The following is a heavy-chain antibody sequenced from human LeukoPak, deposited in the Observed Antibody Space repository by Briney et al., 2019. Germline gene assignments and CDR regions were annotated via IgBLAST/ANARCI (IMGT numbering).Heavy chain of an antibody. CDR1: GFTFSSYS. Sequence: GGSLRLSCAASGFTFSSYSMNWVRQAPGKGLEWVSYISSSSSTIYYADSVKGRLTISRDNAKNSLYLQMNSLRAEDTAVYYCARDLPGYGGGYWGQGTLVTVSS. D-gene: IGHD3-16*01. V-gene: IGHV3-48*04. CDR3: ARDLPGYGGGY. J-gene: IGHJ4*02. CDR2: ISSSSSTI.